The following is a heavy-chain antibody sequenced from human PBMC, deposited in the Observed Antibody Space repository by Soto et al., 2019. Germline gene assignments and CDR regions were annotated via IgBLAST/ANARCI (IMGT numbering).Heavy chain of an antibody. CDR3: ARRFRGLDY. Sequence: SETLSLTCTVSGGSISSGGYYWSWIRQHPGKGLEWIGYIYYSGSTNHNPSLKSRVTISVDTSKKQFSLKLSSVTAADTAVYYCARRFRGLDYWGQGTLVTVSS. CDR2: IYYSGST. J-gene: IGHJ4*02. V-gene: IGHV4-61*08. CDR1: GGSISSGGYY. D-gene: IGHD3-10*01.